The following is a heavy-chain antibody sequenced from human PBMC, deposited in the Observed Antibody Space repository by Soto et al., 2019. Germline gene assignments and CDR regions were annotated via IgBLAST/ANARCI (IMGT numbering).Heavy chain of an antibody. CDR1: GYTFTSYG. D-gene: IGHD2-2*01. Sequence: ASVKVSCKASGYTFTSYGISWVRQAPGQGLEWMGWISAYNGNTNYAQKLQGRVTMTTDTSTSTAYMELRSLRSDDTAVYYCARVVYARGGYYYYYMDVWGKGTTVTVSS. V-gene: IGHV1-18*01. CDR2: ISAYNGNT. CDR3: ARVVYARGGYYYYYMDV. J-gene: IGHJ6*03.